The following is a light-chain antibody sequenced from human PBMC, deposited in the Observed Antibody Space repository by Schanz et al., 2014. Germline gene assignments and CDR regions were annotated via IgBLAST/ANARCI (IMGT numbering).Light chain of an antibody. CDR1: SSDVGGYNY. Sequence: QSALTQPPSASGSPGQSVTISCTGTSSDVGGYNYVSWYQQYPGKAPKLMIYEVNKRPSGGPDRFSGSKSGNTASLTVSGLQAEDEAEYYCSSNVGSNNFQFGGGTKLTVL. V-gene: IGLV2-8*01. CDR3: SSNVGSNNFQ. J-gene: IGLJ3*02. CDR2: EVN.